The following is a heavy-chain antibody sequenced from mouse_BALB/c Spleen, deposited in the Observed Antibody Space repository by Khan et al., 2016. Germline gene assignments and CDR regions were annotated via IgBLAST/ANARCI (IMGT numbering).Heavy chain of an antibody. V-gene: IGHV5-6*01. CDR1: GFTFSSYG. Sequence: EVELVESGGDLVKPGGSLKLSCAASGFTFSSYGMSWVRQTSDKRLEWVATISSGGSYTYYPDSVKGRFTISRDNAKNTLYLQMSRLKSEDTAMYYCTRHRSYFDYWGQGTALTVSS. CDR2: ISSGGSYT. CDR3: TRHRSYFDY. J-gene: IGHJ2*01.